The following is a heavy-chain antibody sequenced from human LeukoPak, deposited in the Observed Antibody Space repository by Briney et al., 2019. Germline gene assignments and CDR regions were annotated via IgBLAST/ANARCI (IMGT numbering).Heavy chain of an antibody. CDR1: GFTFSDYG. CDR3: AKSRSYTSYWTAFDY. CDR2: ISYDGLNK. J-gene: IGHJ4*02. D-gene: IGHD6-6*01. Sequence: GGSLRLSCAASGFTFSDYGIHWVRQAPGTGLEWVAVISYDGLNKYYSDSVKGRFTISRDNSKNTLYLQMNSLKAEDTAVYYCAKSRSYTSYWTAFDYWGQGTLVTVSS. V-gene: IGHV3-30*18.